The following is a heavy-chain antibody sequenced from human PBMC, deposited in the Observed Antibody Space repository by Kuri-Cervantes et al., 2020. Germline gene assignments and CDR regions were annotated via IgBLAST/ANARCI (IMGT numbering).Heavy chain of an antibody. J-gene: IGHJ5*02. V-gene: IGHV3-23*01. Sequence: GESLKISCAASGFTFSSYAMSWVRQAPGKGLEWVSAISGSGGSTYYADSVKGRFTISRDNTKNTLYLQMNSLRAEDTAVYYCAREWGSGETWGQGTLVTVSS. CDR1: GFTFSSYA. CDR2: ISGSGGST. D-gene: IGHD3-10*01. CDR3: AREWGSGET.